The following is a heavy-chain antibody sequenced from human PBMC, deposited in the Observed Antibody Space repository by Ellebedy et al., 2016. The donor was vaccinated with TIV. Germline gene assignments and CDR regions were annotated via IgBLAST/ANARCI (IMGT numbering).Heavy chain of an antibody. CDR2: INPSGGST. CDR1: GYSFTNYY. CDR3: ARDAGKGETVDY. V-gene: IGHV1-46*01. J-gene: IGHJ4*02. D-gene: IGHD1-14*01. Sequence: ASVKVSXKASGYSFTNYYMHWVRQAPGQGLEWMGIINPSGGSTSYAQKLQGRVTMTTDTSTSTAYMELRSLRSDDTAVYYCARDAGKGETVDYWGQGTLVTVSS.